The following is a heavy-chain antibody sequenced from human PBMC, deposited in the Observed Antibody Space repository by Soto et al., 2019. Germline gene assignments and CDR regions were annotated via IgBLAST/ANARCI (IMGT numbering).Heavy chain of an antibody. CDR1: GFTFEDYA. D-gene: IGHD3-10*01. CDR2: ISWNSGSI. J-gene: IGHJ4*02. CDR3: AKDSTYGLKTLLK. Sequence: EVQLVESGGGLVQPGRSLRLSCAASGFTFEDYAMHWVRQAPGKGLEWVSGISWNSGSIGYADSVKGRFTISRDNAKNSLYLQMNSLRAEDTALYYCAKDSTYGLKTLLKWGQGTLVTVSS. V-gene: IGHV3-9*01.